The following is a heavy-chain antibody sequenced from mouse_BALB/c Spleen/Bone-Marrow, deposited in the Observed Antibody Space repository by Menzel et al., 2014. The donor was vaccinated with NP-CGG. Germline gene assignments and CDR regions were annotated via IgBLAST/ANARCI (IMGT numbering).Heavy chain of an antibody. D-gene: IGHD2-1*01. Sequence: DVHLVESGGGLVKPGGSLKLSCAASGFAFSRYDMSWVRQTPEERLEWVAYISSGGGSTYYPDTVKGRFTISRDNAKNTLYLQMSSLKSEDTAMYYCARHDYYGNPFAYWGQGTLVTVSA. CDR2: ISSGGGST. V-gene: IGHV5-12-1*01. CDR3: ARHDYYGNPFAY. CDR1: GFAFSRYD. J-gene: IGHJ3*01.